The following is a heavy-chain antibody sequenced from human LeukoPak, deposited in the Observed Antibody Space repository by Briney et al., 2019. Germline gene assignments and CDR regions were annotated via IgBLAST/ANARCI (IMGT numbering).Heavy chain of an antibody. CDR1: GGSISSTTYF. CDR3: ARERGWSSSSWVNWFDP. D-gene: IGHD6-13*01. V-gene: IGHV4-39*07. CDR2: IYTSGST. Sequence: PSETLSLTCTVSGGSISSTTYFWGWIRQPPGKGLEWIGRIYTSGSTNYNPSLKSRVTISVDTSKNQFSLKLSSVTAADPAVYYCARERGWSSSSWVNWFDPWGQGTLVTVSS. J-gene: IGHJ5*02.